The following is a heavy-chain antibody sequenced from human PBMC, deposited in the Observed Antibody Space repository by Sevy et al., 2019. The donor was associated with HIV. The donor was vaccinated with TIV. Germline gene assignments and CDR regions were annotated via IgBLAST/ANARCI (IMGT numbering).Heavy chain of an antibody. V-gene: IGHV1-2*02. J-gene: IGHJ6*02. CDR1: GYTFTDYY. CDR2: INPKSGDT. CDR3: ARVVEPAGIDPYYYGVDV. D-gene: IGHD2-2*02. Sequence: ASVKVSCKASGYTFTDYYIHWVRQAPGQGLEWMGWINPKSGDTNYAQKFRGRVTMTRDTSISSAYMELSRLGSDDTAVYYCARVVEPAGIDPYYYGVDVWGPGATVTVSS.